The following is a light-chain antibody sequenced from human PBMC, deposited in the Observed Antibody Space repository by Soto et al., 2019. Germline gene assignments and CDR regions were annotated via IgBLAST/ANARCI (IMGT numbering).Light chain of an antibody. CDR1: SSNIGSNT. V-gene: IGLV1-44*01. Sequence: QAVVTQPPSASGTPGQRVTISCSGSSSNIGSNTVNWYQQLPGTAPKLLIYSNNHRPSGVPDRFSGSKSGTSASLAISGLQSEDEAEYYCAAWDDSLNGVVFGGGTKLTVL. CDR3: AAWDDSLNGVV. J-gene: IGLJ2*01. CDR2: SNN.